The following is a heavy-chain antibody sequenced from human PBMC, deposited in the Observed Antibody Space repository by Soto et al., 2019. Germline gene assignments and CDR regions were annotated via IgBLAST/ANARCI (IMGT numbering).Heavy chain of an antibody. Sequence: GGSLRLSCAASGFTPSRLSMNWVRQAPGKGLEWVSAIIGSGDSTYYADSVKGRFTISRDNSKNTLYLQINSLRAEDTAVYYCARFYYDSSGYLPSPYYYYYGMDVWGQGTTVTVSS. D-gene: IGHD3-22*01. J-gene: IGHJ6*02. CDR3: ARFYYDSSGYLPSPYYYYYGMDV. CDR2: IIGSGDST. CDR1: GFTPSRLS. V-gene: IGHV3-23*01.